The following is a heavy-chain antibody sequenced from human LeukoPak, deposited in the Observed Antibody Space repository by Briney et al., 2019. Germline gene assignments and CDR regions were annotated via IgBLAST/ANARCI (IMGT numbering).Heavy chain of an antibody. CDR3: ARSPRYCSGGSCYPGRGAFDI. V-gene: IGHV3-74*01. D-gene: IGHD2-15*01. J-gene: IGHJ3*02. Sequence: GGSLRLSCAASGFTFSSYWMHWVRQAPGKGLVWVSRINSDGSSTSYADSVKGRFTISRDNAKNTLYLQTNSLRAEDTAVYYCARSPRYCSGGSCYPGRGAFDIWGQGTMVTVSS. CDR1: GFTFSSYW. CDR2: INSDGSST.